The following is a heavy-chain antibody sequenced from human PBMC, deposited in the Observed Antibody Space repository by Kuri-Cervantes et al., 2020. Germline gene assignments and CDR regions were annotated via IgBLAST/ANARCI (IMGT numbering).Heavy chain of an antibody. Sequence: GGSLRLSCAASGFTFSSYGMHWVRQAPGKGLEWVAVISYDGSNKYYADSVKGRFTISRDNSKNTLYLQMNSLRAEDTAVYYCAIRPRDYYDSSGDRYGMDVWGQGTTVTVSS. CDR3: AIRPRDYYDSSGDRYGMDV. V-gene: IGHV3-30*03. CDR1: GFTFSSYG. D-gene: IGHD3-22*01. J-gene: IGHJ6*02. CDR2: ISYDGSNK.